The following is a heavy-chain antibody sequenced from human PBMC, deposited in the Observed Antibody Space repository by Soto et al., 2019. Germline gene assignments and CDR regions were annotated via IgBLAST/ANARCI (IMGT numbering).Heavy chain of an antibody. Sequence: GGSLRLSCAASGFTFSSYAMHWVRQAPGKGLEWVAVISYDGSNKYYADSVKGRFTISRDNSKNTLSLQMNSLRAEDTAVYYCARVGTLTFDYWGQGTLVTVSS. J-gene: IGHJ4*02. CDR3: ARVGTLTFDY. CDR1: GFTFSSYA. V-gene: IGHV3-30-3*01. CDR2: ISYDGSNK. D-gene: IGHD7-27*01.